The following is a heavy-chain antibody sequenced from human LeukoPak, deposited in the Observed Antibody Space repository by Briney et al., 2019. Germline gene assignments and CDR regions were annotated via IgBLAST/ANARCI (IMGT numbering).Heavy chain of an antibody. CDR2: MNPNSGNT. J-gene: IGHJ4*02. V-gene: IGHV1-8*02. CDR3: LTMIVVVTNS. D-gene: IGHD3-22*01. Sequence: ASVKVSCKASRYSFTDYYIHWLRQAPGQGLEWMGWMNPNSGNTGYAQKFQGRVTMTRNTSISTAYMELSSLRSDDTAVYYCLTMIVVVTNSWGQGTLVTVSS. CDR1: RYSFTDYY.